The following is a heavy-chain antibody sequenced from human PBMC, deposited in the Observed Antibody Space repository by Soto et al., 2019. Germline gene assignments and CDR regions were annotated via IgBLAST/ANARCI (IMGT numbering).Heavy chain of an antibody. V-gene: IGHV1-69*01. Sequence: QVQLVQSGAEVKKPGSSVKVSCKASGGTFSSYAISWVRQAPGQGLEWMGGIIPIFGTANYAQKFQGRVTINADESTSTAYMDLSSLRSEDTAVYYCASQVTYYYDSSPLGHYYYGMDVWGQGTTVTVSS. CDR2: IIPIFGTA. D-gene: IGHD3-22*01. CDR3: ASQVTYYYDSSPLGHYYYGMDV. CDR1: GGTFSSYA. J-gene: IGHJ6*02.